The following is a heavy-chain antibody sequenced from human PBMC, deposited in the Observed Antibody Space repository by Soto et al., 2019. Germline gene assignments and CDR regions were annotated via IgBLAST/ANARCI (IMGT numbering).Heavy chain of an antibody. D-gene: IGHD3-10*01. CDR3: ARVRFGESDAFDI. J-gene: IGHJ3*02. Sequence: GGSLRLSCAASGFTFSSYAMSWVRQAPGKGLEWVSVIYSGGSTNYADSVKGRFTISRHNSKNTLYLQMNSLRAEDTAIHYCARVRFGESDAFDIWGQGTMVTVSS. CDR1: GFTFSSYA. V-gene: IGHV3-53*04. CDR2: IYSGGST.